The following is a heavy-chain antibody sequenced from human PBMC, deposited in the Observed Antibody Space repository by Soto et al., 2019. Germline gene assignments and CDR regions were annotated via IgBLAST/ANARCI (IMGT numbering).Heavy chain of an antibody. CDR3: AKVTKRAAAGRYEYDKYGMDV. CDR2: ISGSGGSS. V-gene: IGHV3-23*01. Sequence: EVQLLESGGALEHPGGSLRLSCAAAGFAFSTYAMTWVHQAPGKGLEWVSVISGSGGSSYYAASVKGRFTISRDNSKNTLFLQMNGRRAEDTAVYYCAKVTKRAAAGRYEYDKYGMDVWGQGTTVTVSS. CDR1: GFAFSTYA. J-gene: IGHJ6*02. D-gene: IGHD6-13*01.